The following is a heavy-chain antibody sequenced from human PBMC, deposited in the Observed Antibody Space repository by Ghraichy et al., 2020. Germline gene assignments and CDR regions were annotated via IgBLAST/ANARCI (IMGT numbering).Heavy chain of an antibody. CDR1: GYTFTSYD. V-gene: IGHV1-8*01. D-gene: IGHD6-6*01. J-gene: IGHJ4*02. CDR3: ASLVISSSSAYDPFDY. Sequence: ASVKVSCKASGYTFTSYDINWVRQATGQGLEWMGWMNPNSGNTGYAQKFQGRVTMTRNTSISTAYMELSSLRSEDTAVYYCASLVISSSSAYDPFDYWGQGTLVTVSS. CDR2: MNPNSGNT.